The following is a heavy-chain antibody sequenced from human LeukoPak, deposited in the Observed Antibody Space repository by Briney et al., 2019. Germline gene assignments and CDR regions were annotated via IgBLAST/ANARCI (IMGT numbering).Heavy chain of an antibody. D-gene: IGHD6-19*01. CDR3: ARGLPGYSSGTQLDAFDI. J-gene: IGHJ3*02. V-gene: IGHV6-1*01. CDR1: GDSVSSNSAA. Sequence: SQTLSLTCAISGDSVSSNSAAWNWIRQSPSRGLEWLGRTYYRSKWHNDYAVSVKSRITINPDTSKNQFSLQLNSVTPEDTAVYYCARGLPGYSSGTQLDAFDIWGQGTMVTVSS. CDR2: TYYRSKWHN.